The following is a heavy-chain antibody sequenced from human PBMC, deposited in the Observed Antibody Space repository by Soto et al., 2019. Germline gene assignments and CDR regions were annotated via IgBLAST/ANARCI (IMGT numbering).Heavy chain of an antibody. CDR1: GGSISSYY. D-gene: IGHD4-17*01. V-gene: IGHV4-59*01. CDR3: ARAYGDYYYYYGMDV. CDR2: IYYSGST. J-gene: IGHJ6*02. Sequence: SETLSLTCTVSGGSISSYYWSWIRQPPGKGLEWIGYIYYSGSTNYNPSLKSRVTISVDTSKNQFSLKLSSVTAADTAVYYCARAYGDYYYYYGMDVWGQGTTVTVSS.